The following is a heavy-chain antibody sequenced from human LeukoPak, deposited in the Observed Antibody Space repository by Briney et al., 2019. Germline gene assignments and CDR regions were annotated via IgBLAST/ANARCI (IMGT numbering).Heavy chain of an antibody. CDR3: ARAGWLRESDAFDI. V-gene: IGHV4-59*08. D-gene: IGHD5-24*01. CDR2: IYYSGSI. CDR1: GFTVSSNY. J-gene: IGHJ3*02. Sequence: GSLRLSCAASGFTVSSNYMSWVRQPPGKGLEWIGSIYYSGSIYHNPSLESRVTISVDTSKNQFSLKLSSVTAADTAVYYCARAGWLRESDAFDIWGQGTMVTVSS.